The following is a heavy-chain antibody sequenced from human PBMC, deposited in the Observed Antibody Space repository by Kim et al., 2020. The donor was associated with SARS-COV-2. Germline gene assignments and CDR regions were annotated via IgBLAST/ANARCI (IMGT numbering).Heavy chain of an antibody. J-gene: IGHJ4*02. D-gene: IGHD3-10*01. CDR2: IYYSGST. CDR3: ARGFGDY. CDR1: GGSISSYY. Sequence: SETLSLTCTVSGGSISSYYWSWIRQPPGKGLEWIGYIYYSGSTNYNPSLKSRVTISVDTSKNQFSLKLSSVTAADMAVYYCARGFGDYWGQGTLVTVSS. V-gene: IGHV4-59*13.